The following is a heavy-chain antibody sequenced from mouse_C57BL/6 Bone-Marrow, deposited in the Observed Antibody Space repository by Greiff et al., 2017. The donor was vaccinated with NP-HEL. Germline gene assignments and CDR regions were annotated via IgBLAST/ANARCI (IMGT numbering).Heavy chain of an antibody. D-gene: IGHD2-1*01. V-gene: IGHV1-69*01. Sequence: VKLQQPGAELVMPGASVKLSCKASGYTFTSYWMHWVKQRPGQGLEWIGEIDPSDSYTNYNQKFKGKSTLTVDKSSSTAYMQLSSLTSEDSAVYYCAREVYYGNYFYAMDYWGQGTSVTVSS. CDR2: IDPSDSYT. CDR1: GYTFTSYW. J-gene: IGHJ4*01. CDR3: AREVYYGNYFYAMDY.